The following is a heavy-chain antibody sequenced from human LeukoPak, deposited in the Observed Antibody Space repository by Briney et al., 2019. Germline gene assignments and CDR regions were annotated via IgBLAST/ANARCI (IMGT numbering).Heavy chain of an antibody. CDR3: ARGRGHLYYYYYYMDV. CDR1: GGSFSGYY. J-gene: IGHJ6*03. Sequence: PSETLSLTCAVYGGSFSGYYWSWIRQPPGKGLEWIGEINHSGSTNYNPSLKSRVTISVDTSKNQFSLKLSSVTAADTAVYYCARGRGHLYYYYYYMDVWGKGTTVTVSS. CDR2: INHSGST. V-gene: IGHV4-34*01.